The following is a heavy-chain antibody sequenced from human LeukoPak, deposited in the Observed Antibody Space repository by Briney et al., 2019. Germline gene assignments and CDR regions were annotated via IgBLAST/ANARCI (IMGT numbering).Heavy chain of an antibody. CDR2: ISYDGSNK. Sequence: GGSLRLSCAASGFTFSSYAMHWVRQAPGKGLEWVAVISYDGSNKYYADSVKGRFTISRDNSKNTLYLQMNSLRAEDTAVYYCARDRERGSYWPEGYFDLWGRGTLVTVSS. D-gene: IGHD1-26*01. J-gene: IGHJ2*01. CDR1: GFTFSSYA. CDR3: ARDRERGSYWPEGYFDL. V-gene: IGHV3-30-3*01.